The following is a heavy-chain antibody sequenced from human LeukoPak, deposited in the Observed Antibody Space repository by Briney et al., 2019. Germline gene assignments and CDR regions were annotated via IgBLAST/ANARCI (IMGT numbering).Heavy chain of an antibody. CDR3: ARDRYSSSWYGGWFDP. V-gene: IGHV4-59*01. D-gene: IGHD6-13*01. Sequence: LETLSLTCTVSGGSISSYYWSWIRQPPGKGLEWIGYIYYSGSTNYNPSLKSRVTISVDTSKNQFSLKLSSVTAADTAVYYCARDRYSSSWYGGWFDPWGQGTLVTVSS. J-gene: IGHJ5*02. CDR1: GGSISSYY. CDR2: IYYSGST.